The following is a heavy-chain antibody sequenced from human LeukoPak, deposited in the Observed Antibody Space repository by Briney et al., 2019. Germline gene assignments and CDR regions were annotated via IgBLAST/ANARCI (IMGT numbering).Heavy chain of an antibody. CDR1: GYTFTSYY. CDR3: ARSRPYCSSTSCSPRLNWFDP. CDR2: INPSGGST. V-gene: IGHV1-46*01. D-gene: IGHD2-2*01. J-gene: IGHJ5*02. Sequence: GASVKVSCKASGYTFTSYYMHWVRQAPGQGLEWMGIINPSGGSTGYAQKFQGRVTMTRDTSTSTVYMELSSLRSEDTAVYYRARSRPYCSSTSCSPRLNWFDPWGQGTLVTVSS.